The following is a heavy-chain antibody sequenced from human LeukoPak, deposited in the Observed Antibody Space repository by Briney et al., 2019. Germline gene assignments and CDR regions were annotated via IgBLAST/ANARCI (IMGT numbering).Heavy chain of an antibody. Sequence: GGSLRLSCAVSGFTFSRYAMHWVRQAPGKGLEWVAFIRYDGSNKYYADSVEGRFIISRDNSKNTLYLEMKSLRAEDTAIYYCAKDEGGISMIEPNYYLGYWGQGTLVTVS. CDR3: AKDEGGISMIEPNYYLGY. J-gene: IGHJ4*02. CDR2: IRYDGSNK. CDR1: GFTFSRYA. V-gene: IGHV3-30*02. D-gene: IGHD3-22*01.